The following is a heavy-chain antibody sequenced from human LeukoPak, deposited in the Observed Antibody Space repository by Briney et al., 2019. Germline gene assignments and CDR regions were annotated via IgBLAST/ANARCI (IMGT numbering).Heavy chain of an antibody. D-gene: IGHD2-15*01. CDR1: GFTFSDYW. CDR3: TRSLDY. Sequence: GGSLRLSCAASGFTFSDYWMDWVRHTPGKGLEWVANIKPDGSEIYYVDSVKGRFTISRDNAKNSLYLQMNSLRAEDTAVYYCTRSLDYWGQGTLVTVSS. CDR2: IKPDGSEI. V-gene: IGHV3-7*02. J-gene: IGHJ4*02.